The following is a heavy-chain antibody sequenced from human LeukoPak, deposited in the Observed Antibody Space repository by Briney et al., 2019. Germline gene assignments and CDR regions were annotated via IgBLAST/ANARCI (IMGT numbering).Heavy chain of an antibody. J-gene: IGHJ4*02. Sequence: GASVKVSCKASGGTFSSYAISWVRQAPGQGLEWMGGIIPIFGTANYAQKFQGRVTITTDESTSTAYMELRSLRSDDTAVYYCAIQSRSSSYDYWGQGTLVTVSS. CDR2: IIPIFGTA. CDR3: AIQSRSSSYDY. CDR1: GGTFSSYA. V-gene: IGHV1-69*05. D-gene: IGHD6-13*01.